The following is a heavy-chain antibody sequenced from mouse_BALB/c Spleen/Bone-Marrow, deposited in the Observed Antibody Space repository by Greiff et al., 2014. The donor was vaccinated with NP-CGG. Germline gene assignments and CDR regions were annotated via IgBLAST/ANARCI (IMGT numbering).Heavy chain of an antibody. CDR3: ATYRYGWYFDD. Sequence: EVQLQQSGAELVKPGASVKLSCTASGFNFKDTYMHWVKQRPEQGLEWIGRIDPANGNTKYDPKFQGKATITVDTSSNTAYMQLSSLTSEDTAVYYCATYRYGWYFDDWGPGTPVTVSS. J-gene: IGHJ1*01. CDR2: IDPANGNT. D-gene: IGHD2-14*01. V-gene: IGHV14-3*02. CDR1: GFNFKDTY.